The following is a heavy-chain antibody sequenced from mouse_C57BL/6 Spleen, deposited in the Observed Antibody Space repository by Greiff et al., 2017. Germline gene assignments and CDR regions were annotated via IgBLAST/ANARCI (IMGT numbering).Heavy chain of an antibody. CDR3: ARGVAQATS. CDR2: IYPSDSET. CDR1: GYTFTSYW. D-gene: IGHD3-2*02. V-gene: IGHV1-61*01. Sequence: QVQLQQPGAELVRPGSSVKLSCKASGYTFTSYWMDWVKQRPGQGLEWIGNIYPSDSETHYNQKFKDKATLTVDKSSSTAYMQLSSLTSEDSAVYYWARGVAQATSWGQGTLVTVSA. J-gene: IGHJ3*01.